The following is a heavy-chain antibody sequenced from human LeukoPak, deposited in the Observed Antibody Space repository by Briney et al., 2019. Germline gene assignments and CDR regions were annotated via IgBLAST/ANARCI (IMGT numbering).Heavy chain of an antibody. V-gene: IGHV4-61*02. CDR3: ARDSGAVEATGVGFDY. CDR2: IYTSGST. CDR1: GGSISSGSYY. Sequence: SETLSLTCTVSGGSISSGSYYWNWIRQPAGKGLEWIGRIYTSGSTNYNPSLKSRVTISVDTSKNQFSLKLSSVTAADTAVFYCARDSGAVEATGVGFDYWGQGTLVTVSS. J-gene: IGHJ4*02. D-gene: IGHD1-26*01.